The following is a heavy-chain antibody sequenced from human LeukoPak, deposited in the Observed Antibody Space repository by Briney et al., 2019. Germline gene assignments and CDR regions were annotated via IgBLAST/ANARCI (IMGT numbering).Heavy chain of an antibody. CDR2: MSDSGTNT. CDR1: GFTFSSYG. CDR3: AKGGAVSSKSITMVRGTRRYYYYMDV. D-gene: IGHD3-10*01. V-gene: IGHV3-23*01. Sequence: GGSLRLSCAASGFTFSSYGMSWVRQAPGKGLEWVSGMSDSGTNTYYADSVKGRFTISRDNSKNTLYLQMNSLRAEDTAVYYCAKGGAVSSKSITMVRGTRRYYYYMDVWGKGTTVTISS. J-gene: IGHJ6*03.